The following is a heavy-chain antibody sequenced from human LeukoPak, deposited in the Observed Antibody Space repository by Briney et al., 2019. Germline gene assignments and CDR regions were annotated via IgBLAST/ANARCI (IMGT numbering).Heavy chain of an antibody. V-gene: IGHV7-4-1*02. CDR3: ARGRPLWDL. D-gene: IGHD5-18*01. CDR1: GYTFTNEP. CDR2: INTHTGNP. Sequence: ASVKVSCKSYGYTFTNEPLNWVRQAPGQGLEWMGWINTHTGNPTYAQGFTGRFFFSLDTSVSTAHLQITNLKTDDTAVYYCARGRPLWDLWGQGTLVTVSS. J-gene: IGHJ4*02.